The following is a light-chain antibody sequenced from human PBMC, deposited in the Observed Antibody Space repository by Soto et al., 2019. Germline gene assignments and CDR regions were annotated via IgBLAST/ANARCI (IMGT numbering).Light chain of an antibody. CDR3: QQSSNWPPWT. CDR1: QSVNNF. J-gene: IGKJ1*01. CDR2: DAS. Sequence: EIVLTQSPATLSLSPGERATLSCRASQSVNNFLAWYQQKPGQAPRRLIYDASDRAAGIPARFSGSGSGTDFPLTISSLDHDDFAGYYCQQSSNWPPWTFGQGTKVEIK. V-gene: IGKV3-11*01.